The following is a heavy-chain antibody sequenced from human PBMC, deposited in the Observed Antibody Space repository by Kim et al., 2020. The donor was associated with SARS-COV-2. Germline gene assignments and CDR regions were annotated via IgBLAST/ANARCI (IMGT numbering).Heavy chain of an antibody. D-gene: IGHD6-19*01. Sequence: GGSLRISCAASGFTFGEYGIHWVRQAPGRGLEWVAGIWYDATNKNYADAVKGRFTISRDNSKNTLFLQMSSLRAEDTAVYYCAKNRDGYTRGWTDYWGQGTLVIVSS. CDR1: GFTFGEYG. CDR3: AKNRDGYTRGWTDY. CDR2: IWYDATNK. V-gene: IGHV3-33*03. J-gene: IGHJ4*02.